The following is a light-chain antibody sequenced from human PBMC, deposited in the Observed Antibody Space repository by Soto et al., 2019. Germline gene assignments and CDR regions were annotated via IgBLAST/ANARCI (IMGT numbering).Light chain of an antibody. J-gene: IGKJ5*01. CDR2: AAS. V-gene: IGKV1-39*01. CDR3: QKSYSTPIT. Sequence: EIPLTQAPSSLAASVGYRLTLTCRASRNVSIYLNWYQQKPGKAPKLLIYAASSLQSGVPSRFSGTGSGTDFTLTISNLQPGDFATYYCQKSYSTPITFGQGTRLAIK. CDR1: RNVSIY.